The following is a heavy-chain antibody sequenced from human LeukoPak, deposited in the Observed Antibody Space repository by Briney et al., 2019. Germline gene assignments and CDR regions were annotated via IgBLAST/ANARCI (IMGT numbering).Heavy chain of an antibody. CDR3: TRLPTAMVYYDAFDI. D-gene: IGHD5-18*01. Sequence: PSETLSLTCTVSGRSISPHYWSWFRQAPGRGLEWIGYIFSSGGTTYKPSLKSRVTLSVDTSKNQFSLRLDSVTAADTAVYYCTRLPTAMVYYDAFDIWGQGTMVTVSS. CDR2: IFSSGGT. CDR1: GRSISPHY. J-gene: IGHJ3*02. V-gene: IGHV4-59*11.